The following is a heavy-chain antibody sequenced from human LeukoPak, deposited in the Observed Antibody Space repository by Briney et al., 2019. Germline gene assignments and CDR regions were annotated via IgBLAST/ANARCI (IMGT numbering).Heavy chain of an antibody. D-gene: IGHD6-13*01. CDR3: ARLSGSRNFDY. J-gene: IGHJ4*02. CDR2: INPGDSDT. V-gene: IGHV5-51*01. Sequence: GESLKISCKGSGYSFASQWIGWVRQMPGKGLEWMGIINPGDSDTRYSPSFQGQVTISVDKSISTAYLQWTSLKASDTAMYYCARLSGSRNFDYWGQGTLVTVSS. CDR1: GYSFASQW.